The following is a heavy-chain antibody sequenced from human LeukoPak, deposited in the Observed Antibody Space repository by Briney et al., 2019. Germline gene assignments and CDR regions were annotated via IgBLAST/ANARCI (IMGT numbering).Heavy chain of an antibody. CDR3: ARDGDPDIVVVVAADNWFDP. CDR1: GFTFSSYS. Sequence: PGGSLRLSCAASGFTFSSYSMNWVRQAPGKGLEWVSYISSSSSTIYYADSVKGRFTIYRDNAKNSLYLQMNSLRDEDTAVYYCARDGDPDIVVVVAADNWFDPWGQGTLVTVSS. V-gene: IGHV3-48*02. J-gene: IGHJ5*02. CDR2: ISSSSSTI. D-gene: IGHD2-15*01.